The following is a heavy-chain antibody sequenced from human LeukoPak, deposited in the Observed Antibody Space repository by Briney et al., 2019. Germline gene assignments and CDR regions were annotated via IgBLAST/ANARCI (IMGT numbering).Heavy chain of an antibody. V-gene: IGHV4-4*07. J-gene: IGHJ4*02. D-gene: IGHD3-22*01. CDR3: ARASSSGYYFDY. Sequence: SETLSLTCTVSGGSISSYYWNWIRQPAEKGLEWIGRIYASGSTNYNPSPKSRVTMSVDTSKNHFSLKLSSVTAADTAVYYCARASSSGYYFDYWGQGTLVTVSS. CDR1: GGSISSYY. CDR2: IYASGST.